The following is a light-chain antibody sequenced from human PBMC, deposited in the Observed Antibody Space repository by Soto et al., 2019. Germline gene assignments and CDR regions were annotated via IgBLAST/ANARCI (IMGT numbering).Light chain of an antibody. CDR2: DAS. J-gene: IGKJ3*01. V-gene: IGKV3-11*01. CDR1: QSVGSS. Sequence: EIVLTQSPATLSLSPGERATLSCRSSQSVGSSLAWYQQKPGQAPKLLIYDASNRATGIPARFSGSGSGTDFTLTISSLEPDDFTVYYCQHRSSCPRTFGPGTKVDFK. CDR3: QHRSSCPRT.